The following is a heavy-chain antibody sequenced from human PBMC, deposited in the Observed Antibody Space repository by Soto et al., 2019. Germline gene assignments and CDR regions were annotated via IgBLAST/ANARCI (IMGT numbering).Heavy chain of an antibody. CDR2: MDPNSGST. CDR3: ARERKFDFWRKGLDV. J-gene: IGHJ6*02. D-gene: IGHD3-3*01. Sequence: ASVKVSCKASGYTFTTYDINWVRQAPGQGLEWLGWMDPNSGSTGYAQNFQGRITMTRNISRNTAHMWLSSLQSEDTAVYYCARERKFDFWRKGLDVWGQGTTVTVSS. V-gene: IGHV1-8*01. CDR1: GYTFTTYD.